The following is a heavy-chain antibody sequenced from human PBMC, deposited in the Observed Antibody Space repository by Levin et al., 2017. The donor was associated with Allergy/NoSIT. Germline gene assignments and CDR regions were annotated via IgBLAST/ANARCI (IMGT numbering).Heavy chain of an antibody. D-gene: IGHD3-3*01. Sequence: ASVKVSCKASGYTFTSYGISWVRQAPGQGLEWMGWISAYNGNTNYAQKLQGRVTMTTDTSTSTAYMELRSLRSDDTAVYYCARGGDYDFWSGSNGYYFDYWGQGTLVTVSS. J-gene: IGHJ4*02. V-gene: IGHV1-18*01. CDR2: ISAYNGNT. CDR3: ARGGDYDFWSGSNGYYFDY. CDR1: GYTFTSYG.